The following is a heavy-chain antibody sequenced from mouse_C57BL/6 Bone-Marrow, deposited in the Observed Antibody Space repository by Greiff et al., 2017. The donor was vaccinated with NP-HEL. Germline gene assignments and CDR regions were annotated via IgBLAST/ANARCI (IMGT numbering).Heavy chain of an antibody. V-gene: IGHV1-67*01. J-gene: IGHJ1*03. D-gene: IGHD4-1*01. CDR3: ARRGLGPYWYFDV. CDR1: GYTFTDYA. Sequence: QVQLEQSGPELVRPGVSVKISCAGSGYTFTDYAMHWVQQGHAKSLEWIGVISTYYGDTCYKDTFKDQDTMTVDKSSSTAYMELARLTSEDSAVYYCARRGLGPYWYFDVWGTGTTVTVSA. CDR2: ISTYYGDT.